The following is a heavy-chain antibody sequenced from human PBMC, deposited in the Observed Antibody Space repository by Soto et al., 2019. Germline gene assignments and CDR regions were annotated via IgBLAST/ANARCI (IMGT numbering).Heavy chain of an antibody. Sequence: QVQLQESGPGLVKPSETLSLTCIVSGGSITSSYYWGWIRQSPEKGLEWIGSIYYTGTTYYNPSLRSRLPISEDTAKNQFAPKVNSMTAADTAVYYCARPVRDCGGGSCFSDWGQGTLVTVTS. CDR2: IYYTGTT. D-gene: IGHD2-15*01. V-gene: IGHV4-39*01. CDR1: GGSITSSYY. J-gene: IGHJ4*02. CDR3: ARPVRDCGGGSCFSD.